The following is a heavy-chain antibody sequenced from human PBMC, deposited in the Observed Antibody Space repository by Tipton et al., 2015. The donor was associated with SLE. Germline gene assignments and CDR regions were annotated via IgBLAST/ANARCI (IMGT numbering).Heavy chain of an antibody. CDR1: GFTLDNYA. CDR2: MSGSGGTT. J-gene: IGHJ6*02. D-gene: IGHD4-17*01. V-gene: IGHV3-23*01. Sequence: GSLRLSCAASGFTLDNYAMNWVRQVPGKGLEWVSTMSGSGGTTYYADSVKGRFTISRDNSKNTLYLQMNSLRVEDTAVYYCTKGKAFYGDSVRVWGMDVWGQGTTVTVSS. CDR3: TKGKAFYGDSVRVWGMDV.